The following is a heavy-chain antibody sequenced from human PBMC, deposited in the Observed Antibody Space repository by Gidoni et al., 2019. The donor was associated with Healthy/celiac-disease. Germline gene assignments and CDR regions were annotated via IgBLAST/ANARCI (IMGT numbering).Heavy chain of an antibody. Sequence: QVQLQESGPGLVTPSQTLSLTCTISGGSISSGGSYWSCFRQHPGMGLEWIGYIYTGGSTYYNPSLKSLVTISVDTSKNQFSLMLSSVTDADTTVYYCARVSYYDGYRDGHDSSGYYFSQPHGFDYWGQGTLVTVSS. D-gene: IGHD3-22*01. CDR3: ARVSYYDGYRDGHDSSGYYFSQPHGFDY. J-gene: IGHJ4*02. CDR1: GGSISSGGSY. CDR2: IYTGGST. V-gene: IGHV4-31*01.